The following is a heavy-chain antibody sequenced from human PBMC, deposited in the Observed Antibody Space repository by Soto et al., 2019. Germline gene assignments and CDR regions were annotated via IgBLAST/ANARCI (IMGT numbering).Heavy chain of an antibody. Sequence: SPTLSLTCAISGDSVSSNSAAWNWIRQSPSRGLEWLGRTYYRSKWYNDYAVSVKSRITINPDTSKNQFSLQLNSVTPEDTAVYYCARAAAGRGGYYYYYMDVWGKGTTVTVSS. CDR3: ARAAAGRGGYYYYYMDV. CDR2: TYYRSKWYN. D-gene: IGHD6-13*01. J-gene: IGHJ6*03. CDR1: GDSVSSNSAA. V-gene: IGHV6-1*01.